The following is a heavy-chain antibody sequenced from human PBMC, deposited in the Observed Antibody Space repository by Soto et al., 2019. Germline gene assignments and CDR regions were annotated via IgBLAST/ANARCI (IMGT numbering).Heavy chain of an antibody. D-gene: IGHD1-7*01. J-gene: IGHJ4*02. CDR3: ARDVGTGTTPLGDY. V-gene: IGHV4-34*01. CDR2: IYHSGST. CDR1: TESFSHYY. Sequence: SETLSLTCAVKTESFSHYYWIWIRQPPGKGLEWIGEIYHSGSTNYNPSLKSRVTISVDKSKNQFSLKLSSVTAADTAVYYCARDVGTGTTPLGDYWGQGTLVTVSS.